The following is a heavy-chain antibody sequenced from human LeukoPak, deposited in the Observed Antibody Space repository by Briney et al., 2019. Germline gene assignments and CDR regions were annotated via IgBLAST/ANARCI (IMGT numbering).Heavy chain of an antibody. CDR2: INHSGST. V-gene: IGHV4-34*01. D-gene: IGHD2-2*01. J-gene: IGHJ6*02. CDR3: ARVSAWSSTSHSTYGMDV. CDR1: GVSSSGYY. Sequence: LETLSLTCAVYGVSSSGYYWSWIRQPPGKELEWIGEINHSGSTNYNPSLKSRVTISVDTSKNEFSLKLSSVTAADTAVYYCARVSAWSSTSHSTYGMDVWGQGTTVTVSS.